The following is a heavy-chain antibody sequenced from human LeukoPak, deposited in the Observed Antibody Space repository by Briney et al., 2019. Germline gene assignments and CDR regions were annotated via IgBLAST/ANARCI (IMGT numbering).Heavy chain of an antibody. Sequence: GESLKISCKGSGYSFTTYWIGWVRQMPGKGLEWMGIIYPDDSDTKYSPSFQGQVTISADKSLSTAYLQWSSLKASDTAMYYCARHGKGYGSVGLEYYYYYMDVWGKGTTVTVSS. CDR2: IYPDDSDT. CDR3: ARHGKGYGSVGLEYYYYYMDV. V-gene: IGHV5-51*01. J-gene: IGHJ6*03. D-gene: IGHD3-10*01. CDR1: GYSFTTYW.